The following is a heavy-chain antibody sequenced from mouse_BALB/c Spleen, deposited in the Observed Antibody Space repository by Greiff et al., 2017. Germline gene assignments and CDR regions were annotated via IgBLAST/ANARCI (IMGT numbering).Heavy chain of an antibody. CDR1: GFTFTDYY. Sequence: EVQVVESGGGLVQPGGSLRLSCATSGFTFTDYYMSWVRQPPGKALEWLGFIRNKANGYTTEYSASVKGRFTISRDNSQSILYLQMNTLRAEDSATYYCARDMRGGDYYAMDYWGQGTSVTVSS. CDR2: IRNKANGYTT. V-gene: IGHV7-3*02. J-gene: IGHJ4*01. CDR3: ARDMRGGDYYAMDY.